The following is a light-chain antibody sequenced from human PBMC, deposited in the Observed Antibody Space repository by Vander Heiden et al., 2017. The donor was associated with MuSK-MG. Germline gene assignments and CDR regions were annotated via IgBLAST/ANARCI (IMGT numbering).Light chain of an antibody. V-gene: IGKV3-15*01. Sequence: EIVMTQSPATMSVSPGERANIYCRGSRSISRLLIYGASIRATGIPARFSGSGYGKEFTLTISSLQSEDFAVYYCQQNKDWPPITFGQGTQMDIK. CDR3: QQNKDWPPIT. CDR2: GAS. CDR1: RSISR. J-gene: IGKJ5*01.